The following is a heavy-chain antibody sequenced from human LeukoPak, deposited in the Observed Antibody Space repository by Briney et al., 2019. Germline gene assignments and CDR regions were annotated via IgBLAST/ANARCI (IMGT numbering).Heavy chain of an antibody. CDR2: IYYTGST. D-gene: IGHD4-17*01. CDR3: ARELGQSGSFDGDYRGWFDP. CDR1: GGSVSNGNYY. J-gene: IGHJ5*02. Sequence: SETLSLTCTVSGGSVSNGNYYWSWLRQPPGKALEWIGYIYYTGSTSYNPSLEGRVTISVDTSKNQFSLKLSSVTAADTAVYYCARELGQSGSFDGDYRGWFDPWGQGTLVTVSS. V-gene: IGHV4-61*01.